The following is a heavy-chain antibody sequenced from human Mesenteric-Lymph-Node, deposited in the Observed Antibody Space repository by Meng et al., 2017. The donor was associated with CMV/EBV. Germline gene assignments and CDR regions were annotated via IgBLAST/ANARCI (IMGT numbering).Heavy chain of an antibody. Sequence: CKTSGLTFSSHYMHRVLQAPGQGLEWVGLINPTDSSSDYAQKFRGRITVTRDASTSAVYMALSSLRSEDTAVYYCAREAAPAGRTFDSWGQGTLVTVSS. V-gene: IGHV1-46*01. D-gene: IGHD6-25*01. CDR1: GLTFSSHY. J-gene: IGHJ4*02. CDR3: AREAAPAGRTFDS. CDR2: INPTDSSS.